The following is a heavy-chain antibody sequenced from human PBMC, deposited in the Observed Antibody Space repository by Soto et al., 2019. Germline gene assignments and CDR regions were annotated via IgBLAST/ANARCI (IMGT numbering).Heavy chain of an antibody. V-gene: IGHV1-69*13. J-gene: IGHJ4*02. D-gene: IGHD1-26*01. CDR3: ASGSGISPY. CDR1: RGAFNSYA. CDR2: IIPIFGTA. Sequence: TSVKVSSEASRGAFNSYAICFLRQAPGQGLEWMGGIIPIFGTANYAQKFQGRVTITADESTSTAYMELSSLRSDYTAVYYSASGSGISPYWVQGTLVTVSS.